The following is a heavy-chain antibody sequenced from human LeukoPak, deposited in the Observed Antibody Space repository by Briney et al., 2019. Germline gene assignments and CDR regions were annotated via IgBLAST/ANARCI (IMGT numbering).Heavy chain of an antibody. CDR1: GFTFSSYS. CDR2: ISSSSSYI. CDR3: ARTLYDFWSGNGMDV. D-gene: IGHD3-3*01. V-gene: IGHV3-21*01. J-gene: IGHJ6*02. Sequence: PGGSLRLSCAASGFTFSSYSMNWVRQAPGKGLEWVSSISSSSSYIYYADSVKGRFTISRDNAKNSLYLQMNSLRAEDTAVYYCARTLYDFWSGNGMDVWGQGTTVTVSS.